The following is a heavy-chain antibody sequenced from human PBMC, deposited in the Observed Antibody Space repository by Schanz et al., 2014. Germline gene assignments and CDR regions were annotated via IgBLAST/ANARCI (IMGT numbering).Heavy chain of an antibody. V-gene: IGHV3-74*01. CDR2: TSHDGSFT. CDR3: AREVGGSFGQHY. D-gene: IGHD1-26*01. Sequence: EVQLVESGGGFVQPGGSLRLSCAASGFTFSDSWMHWVRQAPGKGLVWVSRTSHDGSFTTFADSVKGRFTISRDNAKNLMYLHLNSLRAEDTAVYYCAREVGGSFGQHYWGQGALVTVSS. CDR1: GFTFSDSW. J-gene: IGHJ4*02.